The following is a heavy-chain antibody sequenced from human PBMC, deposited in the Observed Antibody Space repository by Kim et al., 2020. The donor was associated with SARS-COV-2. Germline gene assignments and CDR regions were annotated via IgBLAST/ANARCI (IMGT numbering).Heavy chain of an antibody. CDR2: VCAYNGDT. Sequence: ASVKVSCKASGYTFTSYGISWVRQAPGQGLEWLGWVCAYNGDTNYAQNLQGRVTLTTDTSTSTAFLELRSLRSDDTAVNFCARDRGYGDDTFDYWGQGTLVTVSS. V-gene: IGHV1-18*01. J-gene: IGHJ4*02. CDR3: ARDRGYGDDTFDY. D-gene: IGHD4-17*01. CDR1: GYTFTSYG.